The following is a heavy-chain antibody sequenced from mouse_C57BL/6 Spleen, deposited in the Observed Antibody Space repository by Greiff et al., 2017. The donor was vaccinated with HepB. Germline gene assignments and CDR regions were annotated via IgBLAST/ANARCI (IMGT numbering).Heavy chain of an antibody. Sequence: EVNVVESGGGLVQPGGSMKLSCVASGFTFSNYWMNWVRQSPEKGLEWVAQIRLKSDNYATHYAESVKGRFTISRDDSKSSVYLQMNNLRAEDTGIYYCTGSSGLYYAMDYWGQGTSVTVSS. CDR1: GFTFSNYW. CDR3: TGSSGLYYAMDY. V-gene: IGHV6-3*01. CDR2: IRLKSDNYAT. D-gene: IGHD3-2*02. J-gene: IGHJ4*01.